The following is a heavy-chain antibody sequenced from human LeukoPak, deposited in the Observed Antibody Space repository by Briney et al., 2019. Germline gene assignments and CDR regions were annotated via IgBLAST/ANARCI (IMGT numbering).Heavy chain of an antibody. Sequence: GRSLRLSCAASGFSFSSYGMHWVRQAPGKGLEWVAVIWHDGTKNYYGDSVKGRFTISRDNSKNMVYLQMNSLRAEDTAVYYCARATYGGNFLDEVFDAWGQGTMVTVSS. D-gene: IGHD4-23*01. CDR1: GFSFSSYG. V-gene: IGHV3-33*01. CDR2: IWHDGTKN. CDR3: ARATYGGNFLDEVFDA. J-gene: IGHJ3*01.